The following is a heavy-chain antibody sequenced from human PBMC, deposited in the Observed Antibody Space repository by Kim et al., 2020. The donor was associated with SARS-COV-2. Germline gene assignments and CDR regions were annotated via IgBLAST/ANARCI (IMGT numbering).Heavy chain of an antibody. V-gene: IGHV1-2*02. D-gene: IGHD2-15*01. CDR3: ARFVVVAATRDDAFDI. J-gene: IGHJ3*02. Sequence: KCQGRVTMTRDTSISTAYMELSRLRSDDTAVYYCARFVVVAATRDDAFDIWGQGTMVTVSS.